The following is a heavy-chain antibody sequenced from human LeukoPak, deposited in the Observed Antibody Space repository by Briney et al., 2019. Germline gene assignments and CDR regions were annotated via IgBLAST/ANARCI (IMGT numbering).Heavy chain of an antibody. Sequence: GRSLRLSCAASGFTVRSNYMSWVRQAPGKGLEWGSLIYSGGSTYYADSVKGRFSISRENSKNTLYLQVNSLRAEDTAVYYCARDLSTDYDSSGYYFPAAFDIWGQGTMVTVSS. CDR2: IYSGGST. J-gene: IGHJ3*02. CDR3: ARDLSTDYDSSGYYFPAAFDI. D-gene: IGHD3-22*01. CDR1: GFTVRSNY. V-gene: IGHV3-66*01.